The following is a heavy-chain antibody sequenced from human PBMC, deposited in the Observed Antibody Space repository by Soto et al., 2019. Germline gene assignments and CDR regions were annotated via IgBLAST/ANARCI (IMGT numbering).Heavy chain of an antibody. J-gene: IGHJ5*02. V-gene: IGHV4-34*01. D-gene: IGHD3-3*01. CDR3: ARDRYYDFWSGSGWFDP. Sequence: PSETLSLTCAVYGGSFSGYYWSWIRQPPGKGLEWIGEINHSGSTNYNPSLKSRVTISVDTSKNQFSLKLSSVTAADTAVYYCARDRYYDFWSGSGWFDPWGQGTLVTVSS. CDR1: GGSFSGYY. CDR2: INHSGST.